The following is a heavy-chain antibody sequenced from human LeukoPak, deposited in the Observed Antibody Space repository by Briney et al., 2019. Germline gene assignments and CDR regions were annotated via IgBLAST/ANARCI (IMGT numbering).Heavy chain of an antibody. CDR2: ISSSGSTI. D-gene: IGHD6-25*01. Sequence: GGSLRLSCAASGFTFSDYYMSWIRQAPGKGLEWVSYISSSGSTIYYADSVKGRFTISRDNAKNSLYLQMNSLRAEDTAVYYCARGIYNSGYGPFVSYYYYMDVWGKGTTVTISS. J-gene: IGHJ6*03. CDR1: GFTFSDYY. V-gene: IGHV3-11*01. CDR3: ARGIYNSGYGPFVSYYYYMDV.